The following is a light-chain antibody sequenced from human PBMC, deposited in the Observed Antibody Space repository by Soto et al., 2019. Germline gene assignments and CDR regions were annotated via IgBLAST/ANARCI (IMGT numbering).Light chain of an antibody. CDR1: QGVRSN. Sequence: EIVMTHSPATLSVSPWEIATLSCGASQGVRSNLAWYQQKPGQPPRLLIYGASTRAPGIPARFSGFGSGTDFTLIISSLQSEDFAIYYCQQYNNWPAITFGQGTRLEIK. CDR2: GAS. V-gene: IGKV3D-15*01. CDR3: QQYNNWPAIT. J-gene: IGKJ5*01.